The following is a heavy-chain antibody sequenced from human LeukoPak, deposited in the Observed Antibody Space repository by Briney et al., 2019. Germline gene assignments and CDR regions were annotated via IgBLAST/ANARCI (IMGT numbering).Heavy chain of an antibody. D-gene: IGHD2-8*01. CDR3: AKGGPIVLMVYSGN. Sequence: GGSLRLSCAASGFTFSSYGMSWVRQAPGKGLEWVSAISGSGGSTYYADSVKGRFTISRDNSKNTLYLQMNSLRAEDTAVYYCAKGGPIVLMVYSGNWGQGTLVTVSS. CDR2: ISGSGGST. V-gene: IGHV3-23*01. CDR1: GFTFSSYG. J-gene: IGHJ4*02.